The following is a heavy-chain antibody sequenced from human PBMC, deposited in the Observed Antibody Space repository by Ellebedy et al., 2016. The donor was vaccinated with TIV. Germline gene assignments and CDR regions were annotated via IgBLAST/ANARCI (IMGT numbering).Heavy chain of an antibody. CDR3: ARHESGYVADV. Sequence: ASVKVSCKASGYTFTDYYMHWVRQAPGQGLEWMGWINPNSGGTYYAQKFRGWVTMTRDTSISTAYMELSRLKSDDTAMYYCARHESGYVADVWGQGTTVTVSS. CDR2: INPNSGGT. J-gene: IGHJ6*02. V-gene: IGHV1-2*04. D-gene: IGHD3-16*01. CDR1: GYTFTDYY.